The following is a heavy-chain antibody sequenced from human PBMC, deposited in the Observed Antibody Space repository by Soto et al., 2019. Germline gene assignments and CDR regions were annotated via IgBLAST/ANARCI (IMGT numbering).Heavy chain of an antibody. D-gene: IGHD3-22*01. V-gene: IGHV4-30-4*01. CDR2: IYYSGST. CDR1: GGSISSGDYY. Sequence: SETLSLTCTVSGGSISSGDYYWSWIRQPPGKGLEWIGYIYYSGSTYYNPSLKSRVTISVDTSKNQFSLKLSSVTAADTAVYYCASPTYYYDSSCPPDGMDVWGQGTTVTVSS. J-gene: IGHJ6*02. CDR3: ASPTYYYDSSCPPDGMDV.